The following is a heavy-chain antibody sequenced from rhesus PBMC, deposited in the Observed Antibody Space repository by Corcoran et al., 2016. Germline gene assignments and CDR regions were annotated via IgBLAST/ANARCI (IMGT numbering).Heavy chain of an antibody. CDR3: AKDRGIAAGRFDY. D-gene: IGHD6-13*01. Sequence: EVQLVESGGGLAKPGGSLRLSCAASGFTFSSYWMNWVRQTPGKGLEGISALNSGGGSTYYADSVEGRFTSSRDNSKNTLSLQMNSLRAEDTAVYYCAKDRGIAAGRFDYWGQGVLVTVSS. CDR1: GFTFSSYW. CDR2: LNSGGGST. J-gene: IGHJ4*01. V-gene: IGHV3S42*01.